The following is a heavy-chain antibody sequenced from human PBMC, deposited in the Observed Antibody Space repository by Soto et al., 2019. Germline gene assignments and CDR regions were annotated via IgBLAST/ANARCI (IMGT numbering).Heavy chain of an antibody. CDR3: ARDLVTPRLYYGPLDAFDI. J-gene: IGHJ3*02. Sequence: SLSLSCAASGFTFSSYSMHWVRQAPGKGLEWVSFICSSSSTIYYADSVKGRFTISRDNAKNSLYLQMNSLRDEDTAVYYCARDLVTPRLYYGPLDAFDIWGQGTMVTVSS. V-gene: IGHV3-48*02. CDR1: GFTFSSYS. D-gene: IGHD3-16*01. CDR2: ICSSSSTI.